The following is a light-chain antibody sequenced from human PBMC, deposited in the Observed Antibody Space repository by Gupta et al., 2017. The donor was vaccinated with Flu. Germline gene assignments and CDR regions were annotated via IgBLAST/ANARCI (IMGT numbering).Light chain of an antibody. CDR2: DDT. V-gene: IGLV3-21*02. CDR1: NIGSRN. CDR3: QVWDSRSDHTGI. J-gene: IGLJ2*01. Sequence: SYVLTQPPSVSVAPGPTATIIFGRNNIGSRNVQWYQQKPGQAPRMVIYDDTDRRAGVPARVSGANSGGTATITITRVEAGDEADDHCQVWDSRSDHTGIFGGGTKLTVL.